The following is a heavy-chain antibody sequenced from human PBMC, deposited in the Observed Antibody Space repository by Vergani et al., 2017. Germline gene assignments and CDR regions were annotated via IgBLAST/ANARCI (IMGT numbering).Heavy chain of an antibody. CDR1: GFTFSSYS. CDR2: ISGSGGST. CDR3: ARGWEYYSSGWYIRGSSYFDY. Sequence: EVQLVESGGGLVKPGGSLRLSCAASGFTFSSYSMNWVRQAPGKGLEWVSAISGSGGSTYYADSVKGRFTISRDNSKNTLYLQMNSLRAEDTAVYYCARGWEYYSSGWYIRGSSYFDYWGQGTLVTVSS. J-gene: IGHJ4*02. D-gene: IGHD6-19*01. V-gene: IGHV3-23*04.